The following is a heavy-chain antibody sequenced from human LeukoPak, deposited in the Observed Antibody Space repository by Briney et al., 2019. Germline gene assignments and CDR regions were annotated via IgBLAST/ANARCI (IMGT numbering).Heavy chain of an antibody. CDR1: GGSISSGDYY. Sequence: PSETLSLXCTVSGGSISSGDYYWRWIRQPPGKGLEWIGYIYYSGSTYYNPSLKSRVTISVDTSKNQFSLKLSSVTAADTAVYYCAREPLYYDILTGYAYYFDYWGQGTLVTVSS. V-gene: IGHV4-30-4*08. J-gene: IGHJ4*02. CDR3: AREPLYYDILTGYAYYFDY. CDR2: IYYSGST. D-gene: IGHD3-9*01.